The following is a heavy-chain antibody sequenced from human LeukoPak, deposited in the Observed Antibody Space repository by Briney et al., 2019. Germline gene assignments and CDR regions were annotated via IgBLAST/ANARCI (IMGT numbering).Heavy chain of an antibody. CDR1: GGSFRGYY. Sequence: SETLSLTCGVYGGSFRGYYWSWIRQPPGKGLEWIGEINHSGSTNYNPSLKSRVTISEDTSKNQFSLKLSSVTAADTAVYYCARGLFLYSSSWYVWGQGSLVTVSS. CDR2: INHSGST. D-gene: IGHD6-13*01. J-gene: IGHJ4*02. V-gene: IGHV4-34*01. CDR3: ARGLFLYSSSWYV.